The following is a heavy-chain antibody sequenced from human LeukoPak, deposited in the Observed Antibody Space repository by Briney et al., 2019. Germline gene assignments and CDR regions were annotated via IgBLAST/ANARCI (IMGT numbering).Heavy chain of an antibody. D-gene: IGHD3-16*02. CDR1: GFTFSSYG. Sequence: PGGSLRLSCAASGFTFSSYGMHWVRQSPGRGLEWLSFISFDGSNEFYADSLKGRLTNSRDNSKDTLYLQMNSLRAEDTALYYCAREEHDYVWGSYRYYYYYGIDVWGQGTTVTVSS. V-gene: IGHV3-30*03. CDR2: ISFDGSNE. CDR3: AREEHDYVWGSYRYYYYYGIDV. J-gene: IGHJ6*02.